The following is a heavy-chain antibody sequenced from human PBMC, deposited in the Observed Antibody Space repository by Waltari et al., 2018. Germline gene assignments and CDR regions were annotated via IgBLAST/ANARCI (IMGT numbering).Heavy chain of an antibody. CDR3: AKDVAMGKSGFALDY. CDR2: INSDGSSR. CDR1: GLNFRITW. Sequence: DVEVVQSGGGLVQPGGSLRLSCAASGLNFRITWMHWVRQVPGKGLVWVARINSDGSSRSYTDSVKGRFTISRDNSKNTVYLQMDALRVEDTAVYYCAKDVAMGKSGFALDYWGQGALVTVSS. J-gene: IGHJ4*02. D-gene: IGHD3-3*01. V-gene: IGHV3-74*01.